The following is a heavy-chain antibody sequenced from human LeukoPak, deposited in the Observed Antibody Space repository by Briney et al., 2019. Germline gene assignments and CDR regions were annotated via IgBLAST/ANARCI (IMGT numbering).Heavy chain of an antibody. J-gene: IGHJ4*02. Sequence: ASVKVSCKASGYTFTSYDINWVRQATGQWLEWMGWMNPNSGNSGYAQKFQGRVTITTDTSISTAYMELSSLRSEDTALYYCAREGFDYWGQGTLVTVSS. CDR3: AREGFDY. CDR2: MNPNSGNS. CDR1: GYTFTSYD. V-gene: IGHV1-8*02.